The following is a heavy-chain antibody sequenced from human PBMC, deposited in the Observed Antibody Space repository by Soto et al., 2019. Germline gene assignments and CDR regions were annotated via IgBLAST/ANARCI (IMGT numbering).Heavy chain of an antibody. D-gene: IGHD2-8*01. CDR1: GFTFSDYY. V-gene: IGHV3-11*01. CDR2: ISSRSSTI. CDR3: ASGTNGAFFVY. Sequence: QVQLVESGGGLVKPGGSLRLSCAASGFTFSDYYMSWIRQAPGKGLEWVSYISSRSSTIFYANSVKGRFTISRDNVKHSLYMQMNSLSAEDTAVYYCASGTNGAFFVYCGQGIMVTVSS. J-gene: IGHJ4*02.